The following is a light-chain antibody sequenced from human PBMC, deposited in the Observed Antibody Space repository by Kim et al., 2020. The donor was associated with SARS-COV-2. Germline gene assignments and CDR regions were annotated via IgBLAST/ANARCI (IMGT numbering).Light chain of an antibody. CDR3: AAWDDSLNGPV. J-gene: IGLJ1*01. CDR1: RSNIGSNT. V-gene: IGLV1-44*01. Sequence: QSVLTQPPSASGTPGQRVTISCSGSRSNIGSNTVNWYQQLPGTAPKLLIYSNNQRPSGVPDRFSGSKSGTSASLAISGLQSGDEADYYCAAWDDSLNGPVFGTGTKVTVL. CDR2: SNN.